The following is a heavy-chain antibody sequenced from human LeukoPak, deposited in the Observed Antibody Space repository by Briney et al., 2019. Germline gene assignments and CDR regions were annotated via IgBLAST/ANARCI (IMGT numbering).Heavy chain of an antibody. CDR3: ARFRSSSFGDFDY. CDR2: IYPGDSDT. D-gene: IGHD6-6*01. Sequence: GESLKISCQGSGYSFTSYWIGWVRQMPGKGLEWMGIIYPGDSDTRYSPSFQGQVTISADKSISTAYLQWSSLKAPDTAMYYCARFRSSSFGDFDYWGQGTLVTVSS. CDR1: GYSFTSYW. J-gene: IGHJ4*02. V-gene: IGHV5-51*01.